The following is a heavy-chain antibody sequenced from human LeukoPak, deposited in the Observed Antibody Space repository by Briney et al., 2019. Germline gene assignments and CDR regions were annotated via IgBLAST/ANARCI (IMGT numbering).Heavy chain of an antibody. Sequence: SETLSLTCAVYGGSFSGYYWSWIRQPPGKGLAWIGEINHSGSTNYNPSLKSRVTISVDTSKNHFSLKLSSVTAADTAVYYCARGGLRFYYYGMDVWGQGTTVTVSS. J-gene: IGHJ6*02. CDR2: INHSGST. CDR3: ARGGLRFYYYGMDV. CDR1: GGSFSGYY. D-gene: IGHD3-3*01. V-gene: IGHV4-34*01.